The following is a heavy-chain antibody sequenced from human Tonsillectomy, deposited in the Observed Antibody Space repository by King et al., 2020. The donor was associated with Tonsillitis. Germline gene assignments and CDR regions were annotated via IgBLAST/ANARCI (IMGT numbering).Heavy chain of an antibody. CDR1: VGSISSSSYY. D-gene: IGHD2-15*01. CDR3: VTYCSGGSCYPPLDAFDI. Sequence: VQLQESGPGLVKPSETLSLTCTVSVGSISSSSYYWGWIRQPPGKGLEWIGSIYYSGSTYYNPSLKSRVTISVDTSKNQFSLKLSAVTAADTAVYYCVTYCSGGSCYPPLDAFDIWGQGTMVTVSS. V-gene: IGHV4-39*01. J-gene: IGHJ3*02. CDR2: IYYSGST.